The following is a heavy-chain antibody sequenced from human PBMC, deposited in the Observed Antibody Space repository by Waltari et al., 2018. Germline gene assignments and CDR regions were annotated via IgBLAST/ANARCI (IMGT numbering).Heavy chain of an antibody. Sequence: QLQLQESGPGLVKPSETLSLTCNVPGVSLRGRGYYWGWIRQPPGKGLEWIGNIFYTGSTSYNPSLQSRVTISVDTSKNHFSLKLSSVTAADTAVYYCATLETAADAFDIWGHGTMVTVSS. CDR1: GVSLRGRGYY. CDR3: ATLETAADAFDI. V-gene: IGHV4-39*07. CDR2: IFYTGST. J-gene: IGHJ3*02. D-gene: IGHD2-15*01.